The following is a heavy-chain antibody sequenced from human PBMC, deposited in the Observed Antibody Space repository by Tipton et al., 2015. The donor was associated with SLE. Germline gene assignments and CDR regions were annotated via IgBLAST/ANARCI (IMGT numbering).Heavy chain of an antibody. D-gene: IGHD3-16*01. V-gene: IGHV4-59*01. CDR2: VYYSGYT. J-gene: IGHJ2*01. CDR1: GGAINKNY. CDR3: ARDVWGYWYFDL. Sequence: GLVKPSETLSLTCTISGGAINKNYWSWIRKSPGKGLEWIGYVYYSGYTSYNPSLKSRVTISVDTSNDQFSLNLTSVTAADTAVYYCARDVWGYWYFDLWGSGTPVTVSS.